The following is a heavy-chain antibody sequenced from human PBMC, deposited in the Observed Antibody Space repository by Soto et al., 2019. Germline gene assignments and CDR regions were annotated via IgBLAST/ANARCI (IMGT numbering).Heavy chain of an antibody. D-gene: IGHD3-9*01. CDR3: ARVKRYYDILTGYLGFAFDI. J-gene: IGHJ3*02. CDR1: GYTFTSYG. CDR2: ISAYNGNT. V-gene: IGHV1-18*01. Sequence: QVQLVQSGAEVKKPGASVKVSCKASGYTFTSYGISWVRQAPGQGLEWMGWISAYNGNTNYAQKLQGRVTMTTDTSTSTAYMELRSLRSDDTAVYYCARVKRYYDILTGYLGFAFDIWGQGTMVTVSS.